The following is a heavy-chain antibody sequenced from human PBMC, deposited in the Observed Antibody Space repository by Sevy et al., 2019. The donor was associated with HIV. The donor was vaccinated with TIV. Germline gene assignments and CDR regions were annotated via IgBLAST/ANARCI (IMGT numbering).Heavy chain of an antibody. CDR2: INPNSGRT. J-gene: IGHJ4*02. V-gene: IGHV1-2*02. CDR1: GYTFTDYF. Sequence: ASVKVSCKASGYTFTDYFMHWVRQAPGQGLEWMGWINPNSGRTNYAQKFQGRVTMTSDTSSSTAYMQLNSLSSDDTAVYYCARGQLQFLEGFLGDSWGQGTLVTVSS. CDR3: ARGQLQFLEGFLGDS. D-gene: IGHD3-3*01.